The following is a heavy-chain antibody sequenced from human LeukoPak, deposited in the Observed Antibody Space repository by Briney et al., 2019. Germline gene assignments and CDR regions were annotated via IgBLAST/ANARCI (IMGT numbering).Heavy chain of an antibody. J-gene: IGHJ4*02. Sequence: GGSLRLSCAASGFTFSSYGITWVRQAPGKGLEWVSTISATGGSTYYADSVKGRFTISRDNSKNTLYLQMNSLRAEDTAVYYCAKVYSYGYYFDYWGQGTLVTVSS. CDR2: ISATGGST. CDR1: GFTFSSYG. CDR3: AKVYSYGYYFDY. D-gene: IGHD5-18*01. V-gene: IGHV3-23*01.